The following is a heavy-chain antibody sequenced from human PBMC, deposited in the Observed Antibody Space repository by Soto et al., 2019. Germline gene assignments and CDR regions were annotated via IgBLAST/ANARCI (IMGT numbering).Heavy chain of an antibody. Sequence: SETLSLTCTVSGASISSSYWSWIRQPPGKGLEWIGYIFHSGTTNYNPSLKSRVTISVDTSKNQFSLNLSSVTTADTAVYYCTVGGAGHPFDYWGQGTLVTVSS. CDR2: IFHSGTT. CDR3: TVGGAGHPFDY. D-gene: IGHD3-16*01. V-gene: IGHV4-59*01. J-gene: IGHJ4*02. CDR1: GASISSSY.